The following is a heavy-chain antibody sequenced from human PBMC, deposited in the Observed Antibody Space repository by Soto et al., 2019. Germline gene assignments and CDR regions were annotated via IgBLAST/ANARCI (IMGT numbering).Heavy chain of an antibody. CDR2: IYYSGST. Sequence: SETLSLTCTVSGGSISSYYWSWIRQPPGKGLEWIGYIYYSGSTNYNPSLKSRVTISVDTSKNQFSLKLSSVTAADTAVYYCARDIRGSGSYYDYYYMDVWGKGTTVTVSS. CDR1: GGSISSYY. CDR3: ARDIRGSGSYYDYYYMDV. D-gene: IGHD3-10*01. V-gene: IGHV4-59*01. J-gene: IGHJ6*03.